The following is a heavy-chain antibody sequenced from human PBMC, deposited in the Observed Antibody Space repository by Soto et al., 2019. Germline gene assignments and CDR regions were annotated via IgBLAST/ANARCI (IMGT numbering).Heavy chain of an antibody. D-gene: IGHD7-27*01. J-gene: IGHJ4*02. CDR3: AQRGGNDYWGGFDY. CDR1: GFTFSNYD. CDR2: ISKNGGNK. V-gene: IGHV3-23*01. Sequence: EVQLSESGGGLVQPGGSLRLSCAASGFTFSNYDMSWVRQAPGKGLEWVSGISKNGGNKWYADTAKGRFTISRDNSKNTLFLQMISLRPDDTAVYYCAQRGGNDYWGGFDYWGPGTLVTVS.